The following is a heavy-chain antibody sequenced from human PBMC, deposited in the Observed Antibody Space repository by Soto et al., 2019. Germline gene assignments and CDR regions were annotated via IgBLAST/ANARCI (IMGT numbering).Heavy chain of an antibody. Sequence: SETLSLTCTVSSGSIGTYFWSWIRQPPGKVLEWIGYIYYSGTTNYNPSLKSRVTIFLDTSKNQFSLRLSSVTAADTAVYYCARGRGGTYDAFDIWGQGTLVTVSS. CDR2: IYYSGTT. J-gene: IGHJ3*02. CDR1: SGSIGTYF. D-gene: IGHD1-26*01. CDR3: ARGRGGTYDAFDI. V-gene: IGHV4-59*01.